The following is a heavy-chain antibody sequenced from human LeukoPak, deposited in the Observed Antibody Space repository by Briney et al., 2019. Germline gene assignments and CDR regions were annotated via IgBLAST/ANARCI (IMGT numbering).Heavy chain of an antibody. CDR3: ARCRDGYPPFDY. Sequence: SETLSLTCTVSGGSISSYYWSWIRQPPAKGLEWIGYISYSGSTNYNPSLKSRVTISVDTSKNQFSLRLSSVTAADTAVYFCARCRDGYPPFDYWGQGTLVTVSS. CDR1: GGSISSYY. D-gene: IGHD5-24*01. J-gene: IGHJ4*02. V-gene: IGHV4-59*01. CDR2: ISYSGST.